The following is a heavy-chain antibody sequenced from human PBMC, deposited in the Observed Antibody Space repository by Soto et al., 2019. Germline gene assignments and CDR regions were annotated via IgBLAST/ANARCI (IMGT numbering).Heavy chain of an antibody. D-gene: IGHD1-26*01. CDR3: ERSWSDLDAFDI. V-gene: IGHV1-69*12. CDR1: GGTFSSYA. CDR2: IIPIFGTA. Sequence: QVQLVQSGAEVKKPGSSVKVSCKASGGTFSSYAISWVRQAPGQGLEWMGGIIPIFGTANYAQKFQGSVTITADESTSTAYMLLSSLRSEDTSVYYCERSWSDLDAFDIWGRGTMVTVSA. J-gene: IGHJ3*02.